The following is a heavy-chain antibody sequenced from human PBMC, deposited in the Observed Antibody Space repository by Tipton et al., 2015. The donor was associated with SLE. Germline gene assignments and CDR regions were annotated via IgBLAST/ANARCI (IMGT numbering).Heavy chain of an antibody. V-gene: IGHV1-46*01. J-gene: IGHJ4*02. Sequence: QVQLVQSGAEVRKPGASVKVSCKASGYIFTDYYMHWVRQAPGQGLEWMGKINPSGGSTSYTQKFQGRVTMTRDTSTSTVYMELSSLTSEDTAVYYCARDDWLQSNLFDYWGQGTLVTVSS. CDR1: GYIFTDYY. CDR2: INPSGGST. CDR3: ARDDWLQSNLFDY. D-gene: IGHD3-9*01.